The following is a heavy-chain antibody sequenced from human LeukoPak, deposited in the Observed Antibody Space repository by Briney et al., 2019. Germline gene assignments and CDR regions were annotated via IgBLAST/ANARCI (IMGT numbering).Heavy chain of an antibody. CDR3: AKDDTYYYGSGSYDY. CDR1: GFTFSSYG. Sequence: GGSLRLSCAASGFTFSSYGMHWVRQAPGKGLEWVAFIRYDGSNNYYADSVKGRFTISRDNSKNTLYLQMNSLRAEDTAVYYCAKDDTYYYGSGSYDYWGQGTLVTVSS. V-gene: IGHV3-30*02. CDR2: IRYDGSNN. D-gene: IGHD3-10*01. J-gene: IGHJ4*02.